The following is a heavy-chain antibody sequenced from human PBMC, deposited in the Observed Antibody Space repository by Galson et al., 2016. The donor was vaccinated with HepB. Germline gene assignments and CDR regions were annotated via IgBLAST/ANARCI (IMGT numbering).Heavy chain of an antibody. CDR1: GFPFSSYA. V-gene: IGHV3-23*01. CDR3: VKDHRG. J-gene: IGHJ4*02. Sequence: SLRLSCAASGFPFSSYAMSWVRQAPGKGLEWVSVISARDGRTYYSDSVKGRFTISRDNSKNTLYLQMNSLRAGDTALYYCVKDHRGWGQGTLVTVSS. CDR2: ISARDGRT. D-gene: IGHD1-14*01.